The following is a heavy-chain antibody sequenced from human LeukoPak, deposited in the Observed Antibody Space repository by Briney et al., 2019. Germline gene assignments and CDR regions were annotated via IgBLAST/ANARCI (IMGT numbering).Heavy chain of an antibody. Sequence: PGGSLRLSCAASGFTFSSYAMPWVRQAPGKGLEWVAVISYDGSNKYYADSVKGRFTISRDNSKNTLYLQMNSLRAEDTAVYYCARDPPGQYCGGDCFTYYFDYWGQGTLVTVSS. D-gene: IGHD2-21*02. CDR1: GFTFSSYA. J-gene: IGHJ4*02. CDR2: ISYDGSNK. CDR3: ARDPPGQYCGGDCFTYYFDY. V-gene: IGHV3-30-3*01.